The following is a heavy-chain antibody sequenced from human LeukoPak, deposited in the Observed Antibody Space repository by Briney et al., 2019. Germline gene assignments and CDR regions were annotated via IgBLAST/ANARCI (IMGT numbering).Heavy chain of an antibody. Sequence: GGSLRLSCAASGFTFSSFAMNWVRQAPGKGLEWLSYISSSGSAIYYADSVKGRFTISRDNAKNSLYLQMNSLRAMATDGYVCGSAYLADNYDSIGNYSFDYCGQGTLVSVSP. V-gene: IGHV3-48*03. CDR1: GFTFSSFA. J-gene: IGHJ4*02. D-gene: IGHD3-22*01. CDR3: GSAYLADNYDSIGNYSFDY. CDR2: ISSSGSAI.